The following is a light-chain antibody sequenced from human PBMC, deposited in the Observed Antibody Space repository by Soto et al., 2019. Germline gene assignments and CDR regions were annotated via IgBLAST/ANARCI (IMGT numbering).Light chain of an antibody. V-gene: IGKV3D-15*01. J-gene: IGKJ5*01. Sequence: ETVMTQSPATLSVSPGERVTLSSRASQSIRTKLAWYQQKPGQAPRLLISGASTRATGIPARFSGSGSGTEFTLTISSLQSEDSAVYYCQQYNNRPPITFGQGTRLEIK. CDR1: QSIRTK. CDR2: GAS. CDR3: QQYNNRPPIT.